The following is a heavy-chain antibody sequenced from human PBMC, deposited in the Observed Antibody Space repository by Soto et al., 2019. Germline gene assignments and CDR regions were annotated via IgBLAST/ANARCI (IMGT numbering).Heavy chain of an antibody. CDR2: VRKKANGYTT. V-gene: IGHV3-72*01. Sequence: GGSLRLSCAASGFTFTDYYMDWIRQVPGKGLEWVGRVRKKANGYTTEYAASVKGRFTISRDDSENSLYLQMNSLRSEDTAVYYCARAVYSSSPIGGNWFDPWGQGTLVTVSS. D-gene: IGHD6-6*01. CDR1: GFTFTDYY. CDR3: ARAVYSSSPIGGNWFDP. J-gene: IGHJ5*02.